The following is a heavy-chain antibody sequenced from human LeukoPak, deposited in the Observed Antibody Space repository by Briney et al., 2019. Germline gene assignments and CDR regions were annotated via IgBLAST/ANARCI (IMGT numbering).Heavy chain of an antibody. V-gene: IGHV1-8*01. J-gene: IGHJ4*02. D-gene: IGHD3-22*01. CDR3: ARVYSSGYDDY. Sequence: ASVKVSCKASGYTFTSYDINWVRQATGQGLEWMGWMNPNSGNTGYAQKFQGRVTMTSNTSISTAYMELGSLRSEDTAVYYCARVYSSGYDDYWGQGTLVTVSS. CDR2: MNPNSGNT. CDR1: GYTFTSYD.